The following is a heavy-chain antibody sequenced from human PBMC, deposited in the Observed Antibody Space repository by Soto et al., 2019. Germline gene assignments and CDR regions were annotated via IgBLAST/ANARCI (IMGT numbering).Heavy chain of an antibody. CDR2: ISAYNGNT. D-gene: IGHD3-10*01. CDR3: ARVNTMVRGVIIIPSGMDV. CDR1: GYTFTSYG. V-gene: IGHV1-18*01. Sequence: ASVKVSCKASGYTFTSYGTSWVRQAPGQGLEWMGWISAYNGNTNYAQKLQGRVTMTTDTSTSTAYMELRSLRSDDTAVYYCARVNTMVRGVIIIPSGMDVWGQGTTVTVSS. J-gene: IGHJ6*02.